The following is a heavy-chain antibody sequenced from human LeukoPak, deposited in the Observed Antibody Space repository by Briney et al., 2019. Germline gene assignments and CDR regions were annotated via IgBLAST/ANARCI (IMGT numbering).Heavy chain of an antibody. CDR3: TRDLGYSSSSATPLDY. CDR2: ISAYNGNT. J-gene: IGHJ4*02. Sequence: GGSVKVSCKASGYTLTSHGISWVRQAPGQGLEWMGWISAYNGNTNYAQKLQGRVTMTTDTSTSTAYMELRSLRSDDTAVYYCTRDLGYSSSSATPLDYWGQGTLVTASS. CDR1: GYTLTSHG. V-gene: IGHV1-18*01. D-gene: IGHD6-6*01.